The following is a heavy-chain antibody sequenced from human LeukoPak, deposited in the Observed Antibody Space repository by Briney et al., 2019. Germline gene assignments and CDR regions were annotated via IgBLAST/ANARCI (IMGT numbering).Heavy chain of an antibody. CDR3: AREQVTREWFYYYYGMDV. CDR2: IWYDGSNK. V-gene: IGHV3-33*01. J-gene: IGHJ6*02. D-gene: IGHD4-23*01. CDR1: GFTFSSYG. Sequence: GGSLRLSCAASGFTFSSYGMHWVRQAPGKGLEWVAVIWYDGSNKYYADSVKGRFTISRGNSKNTLYLQMNSLRAEDTAVYYCAREQVTREWFYYYYGMDVWGQGTTVTVSS.